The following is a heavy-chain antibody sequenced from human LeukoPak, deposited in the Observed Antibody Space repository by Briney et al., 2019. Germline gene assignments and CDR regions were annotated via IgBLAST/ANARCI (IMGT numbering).Heavy chain of an antibody. CDR1: GFTVSNNY. CDR2: IYSGGRT. CDR3: ARGGPTTPFDY. Sequence: PGGSLRLSCAVSGFTVSNNYMNWVRQAPGKGLEWVSIIYSGGRTYYADSAKGRFTISRDIFKNTVYLQMNSLRAEDTAVYYCARGGPTTPFDYGGKEPLVTVSS. D-gene: IGHD1-26*01. J-gene: IGHJ4*02. V-gene: IGHV3-53*01.